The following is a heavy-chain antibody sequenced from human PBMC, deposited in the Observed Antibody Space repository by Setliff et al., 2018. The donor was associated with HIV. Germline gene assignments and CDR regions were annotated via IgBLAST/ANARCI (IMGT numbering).Heavy chain of an antibody. CDR3: VTSEVGGASPFDY. J-gene: IGHJ4*02. Sequence: PSETLSLTCAVYGRSLSGYYWSWIRQPPGKGLEWIGEINQSGSTNYNPSLKSRVIISVDTSKNQFSLRLTSVTAADTALYFCVTSEVGGASPFDYWGQGTLVTVSS. D-gene: IGHD3-3*01. CDR1: GRSLSGYY. CDR2: INQSGST. V-gene: IGHV4-34*01.